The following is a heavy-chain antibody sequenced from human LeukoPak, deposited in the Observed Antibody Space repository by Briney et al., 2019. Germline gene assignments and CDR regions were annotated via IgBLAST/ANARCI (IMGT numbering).Heavy chain of an antibody. V-gene: IGHV4-39*07. J-gene: IGHJ4*02. CDR3: ARAGRGYCSSTSCYNGAYFDY. CDR1: GGSISSSSYY. D-gene: IGHD2-2*02. CDR2: IYYSGST. Sequence: SETLSLTCTVSGGSISSSSYYWGWIRQPQGKGLEWIGSIYYSGSTNYNPSLKSRVTISVDTSKNQFSLKLSSVTAADTAVYYCARAGRGYCSSTSCYNGAYFDYWGQGTLVTVSS.